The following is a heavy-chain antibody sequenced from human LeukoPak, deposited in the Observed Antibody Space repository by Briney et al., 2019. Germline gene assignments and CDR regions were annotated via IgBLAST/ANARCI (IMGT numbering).Heavy chain of an antibody. D-gene: IGHD4-23*01. CDR3: ARLLRWVYYFDY. CDR2: IYYSGST. V-gene: IGHV4-39*01. CDR1: GGSISNNNYY. J-gene: IGHJ4*02. Sequence: SETLSLTCTVSGGSISNNNYYWGWIRQPPGKGLEWIGSIYYSGSTYYNPSLRSRVTISVDTSKDQFSLKLSSVTAADTAVYYCARLLRWVYYFDYWGQGTLVIVSP.